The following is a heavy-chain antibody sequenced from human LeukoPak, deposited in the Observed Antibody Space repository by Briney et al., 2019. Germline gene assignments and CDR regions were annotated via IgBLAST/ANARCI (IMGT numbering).Heavy chain of an antibody. J-gene: IGHJ2*01. CDR3: ARVYYGRSYDYWYFDL. V-gene: IGHV4-59*01. D-gene: IGHD3-10*01. Sequence: KPSETLSLTCTVSGGSISSYYWSWIRQPPGKGLEWIGYIYYSGSTNYKPSLKSRVTISVDTSKNQFSLKQNSVTAADTAVYYCARVYYGRSYDYWYFDLWGRGTLVTVSS. CDR1: GGSISSYY. CDR2: IYYSGST.